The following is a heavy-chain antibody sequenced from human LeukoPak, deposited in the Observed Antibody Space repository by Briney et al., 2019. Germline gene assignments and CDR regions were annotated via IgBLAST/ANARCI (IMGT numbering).Heavy chain of an antibody. Sequence: SVKVSCKASGGTFGSYAISWVRHAPGQGLEWMGGIIPMFATANYAQKFQGRVTITTDESTSTAYMELSSLRSEDTALYYCARSYCSSTSCYRSPFDYWGQGTLVTVSS. V-gene: IGHV1-69*05. D-gene: IGHD2-2*01. CDR1: GGTFGSYA. CDR3: ARSYCSSTSCYRSPFDY. J-gene: IGHJ4*02. CDR2: IIPMFATA.